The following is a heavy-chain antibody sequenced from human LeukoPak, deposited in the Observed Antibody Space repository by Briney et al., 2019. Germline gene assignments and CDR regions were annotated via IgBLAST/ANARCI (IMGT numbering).Heavy chain of an antibody. V-gene: IGHV3-74*01. CDR3: AKVFRDGYNYPFDY. Sequence: GGSLRLSCAASGNYWMHWVRQAPGKGLVWVSHINSDGSWTSYADSVKGRFTISRDNSKNTLYLQMNSLRAEDTAVYYCAKVFRDGYNYPFDYWGQGTLVTVSS. CDR2: INSDGSWT. D-gene: IGHD5-24*01. CDR1: GNYW. J-gene: IGHJ4*02.